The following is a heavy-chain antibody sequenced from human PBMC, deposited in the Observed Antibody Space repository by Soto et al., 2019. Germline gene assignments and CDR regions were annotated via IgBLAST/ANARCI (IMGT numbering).Heavy chain of an antibody. D-gene: IGHD2-8*01. J-gene: IGHJ6*03. CDR3: ARVGWFDGHMVTNDYVDV. CDR2: SHYGGST. CDR1: GDSASSCCFY. Sequence: QLEESGPGLVKTSETLSLTSSASGDSASSCCFYWAGFRQPPGKGRGGVGSSHYGGSTDYRCPLNNRGTISVDSSKTRLSLRLSWVTAPDPTVSCCARVGWFDGHMVTNDYVDVWGEGTPVTVSS. V-gene: IGHV4-39*01.